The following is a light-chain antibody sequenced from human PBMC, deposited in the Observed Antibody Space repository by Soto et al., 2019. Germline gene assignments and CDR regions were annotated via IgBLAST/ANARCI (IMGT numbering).Light chain of an antibody. V-gene: IGLV1-44*01. Sequence: QPVLTQPPSASGTPGQRVTISCSGSSSNIGSNTVNWYQQLPVTAPKLLIYSNNQRPSGVPDRFSGSKSGTSASLAISGLQSEYEADYYCAAWDDSLNGPVFGGGTKLTVL. CDR2: SNN. CDR3: AAWDDSLNGPV. CDR1: SSNIGSNT. J-gene: IGLJ2*01.